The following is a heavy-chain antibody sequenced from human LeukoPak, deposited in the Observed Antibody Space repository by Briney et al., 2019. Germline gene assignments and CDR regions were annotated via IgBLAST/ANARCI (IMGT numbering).Heavy chain of an antibody. CDR3: AGGRYYYGSGSSPNWFDP. J-gene: IGHJ5*02. D-gene: IGHD3-10*01. CDR1: GGSFSGYY. Sequence: SETLSLTCAVYGGSFSGYYWSWIRQPPGKGLECIGEINHSGSTNYNPSLKSRVTISVDTSKNQFSLKLSSVTAADTAVYYCAGGRYYYGSGSSPNWFDPLGQGTLVTVSS. CDR2: INHSGST. V-gene: IGHV4-34*01.